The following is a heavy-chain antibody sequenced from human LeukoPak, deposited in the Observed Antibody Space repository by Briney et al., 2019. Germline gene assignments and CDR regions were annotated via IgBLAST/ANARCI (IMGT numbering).Heavy chain of an antibody. Sequence: ASVKVSCKASGYTFTGYYMHWVRQAPGQGLEWMGWINPNSGGTNYAQKFQGRVTMTRDTSISTAYMELSRPRSDDTAVYYCARAPLGIVGATKPNFDYWGQGTLVTVSS. CDR2: INPNSGGT. J-gene: IGHJ4*02. CDR1: GYTFTGYY. CDR3: ARAPLGIVGATKPNFDY. V-gene: IGHV1-2*02. D-gene: IGHD1-26*01.